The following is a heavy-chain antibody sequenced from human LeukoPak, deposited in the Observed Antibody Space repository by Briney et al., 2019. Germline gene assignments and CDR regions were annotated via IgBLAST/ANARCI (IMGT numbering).Heavy chain of an antibody. V-gene: IGHV3-15*01. Sequence: GGSLRLSCAASGFTFSNAWMSWVRQAPGKGLEWVGRIKSKTDGGTTDYAAPVKGRFTISRDDSKNTLYLQMNSLKTGDTAVYYCTTVRVGGITLFYWGQGTLVTVSS. CDR1: GFTFSNAW. D-gene: IGHD3-22*01. CDR3: TTVRVGGITLFY. CDR2: IKSKTDGGTT. J-gene: IGHJ4*02.